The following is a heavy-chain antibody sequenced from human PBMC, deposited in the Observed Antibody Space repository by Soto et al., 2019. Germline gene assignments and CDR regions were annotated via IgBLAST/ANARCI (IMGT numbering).Heavy chain of an antibody. CDR2: ISAYNGNT. CDR3: ARVEGGSGSYYNDGAFDI. D-gene: IGHD3-10*01. CDR1: GYTFTSYG. J-gene: IGHJ3*02. V-gene: IGHV1-18*01. Sequence: ASVKVSCKASGYTFTSYGISWVRQAPGQGLEWMGWISAYNGNTNYAQELQGRVTMTTDTSTSTAYMELRSLRSDDTAVYYCARVEGGSGSYYNDGAFDIWGQGTMVTVSS.